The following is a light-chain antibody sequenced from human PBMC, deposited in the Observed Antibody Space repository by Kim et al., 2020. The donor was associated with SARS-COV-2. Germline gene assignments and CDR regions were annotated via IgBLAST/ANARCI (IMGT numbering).Light chain of an antibody. CDR1: DTNIADAY. J-gene: IGLJ2*01. CDR3: AAWDARRSARV. CDR2: GNN. V-gene: IGLV1-47*02. Sequence: GKSVTISCSGADTNIADAYVYWYQQLPGAAAKLLIFGNNQRRPGVADRFSGAKKGASAALAISDLRPEDDADDYCAAWDARRSARVFGGGTQLTVL.